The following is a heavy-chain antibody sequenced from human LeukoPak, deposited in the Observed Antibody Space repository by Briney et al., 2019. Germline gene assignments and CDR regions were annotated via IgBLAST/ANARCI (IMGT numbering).Heavy chain of an antibody. Sequence: GGSLRLSCAVSGFPLSTYAIHWVRQAPGKGLEWVAVVSKDRSIKFYADSVKGRFTISRDVSTNTLFLQGNSLRVEDTGVYYCARDGGGGYDWGFLDSWGQGILVTVSS. CDR1: GFPLSTYA. CDR3: ARDGGGGYDWGFLDS. CDR2: VSKDRSIK. J-gene: IGHJ4*02. V-gene: IGHV3-30-3*01. D-gene: IGHD5-12*01.